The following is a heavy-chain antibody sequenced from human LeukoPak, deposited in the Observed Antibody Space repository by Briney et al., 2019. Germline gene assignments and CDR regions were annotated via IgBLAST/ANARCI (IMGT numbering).Heavy chain of an antibody. Sequence: SETLSLTCTVSGDSIRSNNYYWGWIRQPPGKGLEWIGSIYDTGSTFYNPSLKSRVIISVDTSKNQFSLRLSSVTAADTAVYYCQSRFLEWLLDYWGQGTLVTVSS. V-gene: IGHV4-39*01. CDR1: GDSIRSNNYY. D-gene: IGHD3-3*01. J-gene: IGHJ4*02. CDR2: IYDTGST. CDR3: QSRFLEWLLDY.